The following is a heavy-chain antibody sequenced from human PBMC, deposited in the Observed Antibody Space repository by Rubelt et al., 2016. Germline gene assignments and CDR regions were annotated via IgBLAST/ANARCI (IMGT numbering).Heavy chain of an antibody. Sequence: VQLQESGPGLVKPSQTLSLTCTFSGGSISSGGYYWSWIRQHPGKGLEWIGYIYYSGSTYYNPSLRSRVTISVDTSKNQFSLKLSSVTAADTAVYYCARGVDFWIFHVWGKGTTVTVSS. CDR1: GGSISSGGYY. CDR2: IYYSGST. J-gene: IGHJ6*04. CDR3: ARGVDFWIFHV. D-gene: IGHD3/OR15-3a*01. V-gene: IGHV4-31*03.